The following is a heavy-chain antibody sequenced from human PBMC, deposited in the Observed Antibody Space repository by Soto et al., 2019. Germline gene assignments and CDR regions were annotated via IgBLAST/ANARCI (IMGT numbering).Heavy chain of an antibody. D-gene: IGHD1-26*01. CDR1: GFTFSTFA. V-gene: IGHV3-23*01. J-gene: IGHJ4*02. Sequence: GGSLRLSCAASGFTFSTFAMNWVRQAPGKGLEWVSGITGGSGFTFYADSVKGRFTISRDDSENTLFLQMSSLRAEDTAKYYCAKSGPTNYFDFWGQGTLVTVSS. CDR2: ITGGSGFT. CDR3: AKSGPTNYFDF.